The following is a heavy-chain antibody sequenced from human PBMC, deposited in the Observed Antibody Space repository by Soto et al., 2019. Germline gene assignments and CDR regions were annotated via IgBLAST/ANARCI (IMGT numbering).Heavy chain of an antibody. D-gene: IGHD6-6*01. V-gene: IGHV1-2*04. Sequence: ASVKVSCKASGYTFTSYGISWVRQAPGQGLYLLGWFNPYIGGTNYAQKFQGWVTMTRDTSISTAYMELSRLRSDDTAVYYCARVGYSSSLPNPPSSFDLWGRGTLVTVSS. CDR3: ARVGYSSSLPNPPSSFDL. CDR2: FNPYIGGT. CDR1: GYTFTSYG. J-gene: IGHJ2*01.